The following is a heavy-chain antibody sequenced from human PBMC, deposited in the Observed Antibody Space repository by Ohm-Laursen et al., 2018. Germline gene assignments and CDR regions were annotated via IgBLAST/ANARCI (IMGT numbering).Heavy chain of an antibody. CDR2: INHSRST. CDR1: SVSISSYY. Sequence: SDTLSLTCTVSSVSISSYYWNWIRQPPGKGLEWIGEINHSRSTKYNSSFKSRVTISVDTSKNQFSLKLSSVTAADTAVYYCARGFSGWWGRIDYWGQGILVTVSS. J-gene: IGHJ4*02. CDR3: ARGFSGWWGRIDY. D-gene: IGHD6-19*01. V-gene: IGHV4-34*01.